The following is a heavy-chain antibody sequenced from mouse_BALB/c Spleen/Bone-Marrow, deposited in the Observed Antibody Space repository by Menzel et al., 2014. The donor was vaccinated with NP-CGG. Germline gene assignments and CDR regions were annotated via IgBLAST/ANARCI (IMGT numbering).Heavy chain of an antibody. CDR3: ATARATSYAMDY. Sequence: QVQLQQSGAELVKPGASVKLSCKASGYTFTSYWMHWVKQRPGQGLEWIGEIDPSDSYTNYNQKFKGKATLTVDKSSSTAYMQLSSLTSEDSAVYYCATARATSYAMDYLGQGTSVTVYS. D-gene: IGHD3-1*01. CDR2: IDPSDSYT. V-gene: IGHV1-69*02. J-gene: IGHJ4*01. CDR1: GYTFTSYW.